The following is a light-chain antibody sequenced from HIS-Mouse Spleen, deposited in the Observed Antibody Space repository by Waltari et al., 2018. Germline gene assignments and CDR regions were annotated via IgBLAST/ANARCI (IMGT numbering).Light chain of an antibody. Sequence: QSALTQPASVSGSPGQSITISCTGTSSDVGGYNYVSWYQQHPGKAPKLMIYDVSNRPSCVLHRCAGSKSGNTASLTISGLQAEDEADYYCSSYTSSSTWVFGGGTKLTVL. J-gene: IGLJ3*02. CDR1: SSDVGGYNY. V-gene: IGLV2-14*03. CDR3: SSYTSSSTWV. CDR2: DVS.